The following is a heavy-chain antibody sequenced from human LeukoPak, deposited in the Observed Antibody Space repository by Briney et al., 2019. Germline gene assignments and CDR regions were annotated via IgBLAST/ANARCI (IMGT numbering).Heavy chain of an antibody. CDR3: AREKDGSGSYYMSGFDY. J-gene: IGHJ4*02. CDR2: INWNSGST. Sequence: GGSLRLSCAASGFSFDDHGLSWVRQAPGKGLEWVSGINWNSGSTGYADSVKGRFTISRDSAKNSLYLQMNSLRVEDTALYHCAREKDGSGSYYMSGFDYWGQGTLVTVS. D-gene: IGHD3-10*01. CDR1: GFSFDDHG. V-gene: IGHV3-20*01.